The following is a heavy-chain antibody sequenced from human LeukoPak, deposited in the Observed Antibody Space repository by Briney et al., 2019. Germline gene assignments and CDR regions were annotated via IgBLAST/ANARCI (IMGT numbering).Heavy chain of an antibody. CDR2: IIPIFGTA. Sequence: GASVKVSCKASGGTFSSYAISWVRQAPGQGLGWTGGIIPIFGTANYAQKFQGRVTITTDESTSTAYMELSSLRSEDTAVYYCARSGDATTVVTRNYYYYMDVWGKGTTVTVSS. CDR1: GGTFSSYA. CDR3: ARSGDATTVVTRNYYYYMDV. V-gene: IGHV1-69*05. J-gene: IGHJ6*03. D-gene: IGHD4-23*01.